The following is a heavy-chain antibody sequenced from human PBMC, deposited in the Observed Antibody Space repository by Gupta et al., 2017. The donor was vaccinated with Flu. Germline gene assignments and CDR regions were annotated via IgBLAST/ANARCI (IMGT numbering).Heavy chain of an antibody. CDR2: INHRGSV. Sequence: PRKGLEWIGEINHRGSVNYNPSLKSRLTISLDTSKNEVSLKLNSVTAADTAVYICARPPRFGRILDKSFDHWGQGSLVTVSS. D-gene: IGHD3-16*01. J-gene: IGHJ1*01. V-gene: IGHV4-34*01. CDR3: ARPPRFGRILDKSFDH.